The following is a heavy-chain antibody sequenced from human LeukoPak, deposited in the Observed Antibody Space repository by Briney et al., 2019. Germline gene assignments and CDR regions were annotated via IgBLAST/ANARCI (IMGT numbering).Heavy chain of an antibody. Sequence: SVKVSCKASGGTFSSYAISWVRQAPGQGLEWMGGIIPIFGTANYAQKFQGRVTITADESTSTAYMELGSLRSEDTAVYYCASLYYYDSREDAFDIWGQGTMVTVSS. V-gene: IGHV1-69*13. J-gene: IGHJ3*02. CDR1: GGTFSSYA. D-gene: IGHD3-22*01. CDR3: ASLYYYDSREDAFDI. CDR2: IIPIFGTA.